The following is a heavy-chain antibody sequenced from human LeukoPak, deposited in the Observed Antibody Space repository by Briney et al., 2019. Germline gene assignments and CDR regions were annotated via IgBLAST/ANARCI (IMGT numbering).Heavy chain of an antibody. Sequence: ASVKVSCKASGYTFTGYYMHWVRQAPGQGLEWMGWINPNSGGTNYAQKFQGRVTMTRDTSISTAYMELSRLRSDDTAVYCCARDLLIVPYYSPAARGHWFDPWGQGTLVTVSS. J-gene: IGHJ5*02. V-gene: IGHV1-2*02. D-gene: IGHD3-10*01. CDR2: INPNSGGT. CDR1: GYTFTGYY. CDR3: ARDLLIVPYYSPAARGHWFDP.